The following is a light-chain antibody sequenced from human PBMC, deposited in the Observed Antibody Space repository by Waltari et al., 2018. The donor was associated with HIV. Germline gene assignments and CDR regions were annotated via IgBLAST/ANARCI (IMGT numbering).Light chain of an antibody. CDR3: QVWEVSGDHPV. Sequence: SYVLTQPPSVSVAPGKTASITCGRNNIESKSVHWYQQKPGQAPVLVIYDDRDRPSGIPGRFSGSNSGNTATLTSSRVEAGDEADYYCQVWEVSGDHPVFGGGTKLTVL. J-gene: IGLJ3*02. CDR2: DDR. V-gene: IGLV3-21*01. CDR1: NIESKS.